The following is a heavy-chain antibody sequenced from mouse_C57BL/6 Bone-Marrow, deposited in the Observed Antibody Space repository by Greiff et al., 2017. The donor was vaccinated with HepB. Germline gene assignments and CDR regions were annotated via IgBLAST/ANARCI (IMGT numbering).Heavy chain of an antibody. Sequence: VHVKQSVAELVRPGASVKLSCTASGFNIKNTYMHWVKQRPEQGLEWIGRIDPANGNTKYAPKFQGKATITADTSSNTAYLQLSSLTSEDTAIYYCARDYYGSSPGYFDYWGQGTTLTVSS. CDR1: GFNIKNTY. CDR2: IDPANGNT. V-gene: IGHV14-3*01. CDR3: ARDYYGSSPGYFDY. D-gene: IGHD1-1*01. J-gene: IGHJ2*01.